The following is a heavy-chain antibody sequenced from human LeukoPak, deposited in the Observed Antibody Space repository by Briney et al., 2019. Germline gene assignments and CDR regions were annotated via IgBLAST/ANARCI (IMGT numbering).Heavy chain of an antibody. CDR2: IIPIFGTA. CDR1: GSTFSSYA. Sequence: ASVKVSCKASGSTFSSYAISWVRQAPGQGLEWMGGIIPIFGTANYAQKFQGRVTITADESTSTAYMELSSLRSEDTAVYHCARERRLPTVTTPYYFDYWGQGTLVTVSS. CDR3: ARERRLPTVTTPYYFDY. V-gene: IGHV1-69*13. D-gene: IGHD4-17*01. J-gene: IGHJ4*02.